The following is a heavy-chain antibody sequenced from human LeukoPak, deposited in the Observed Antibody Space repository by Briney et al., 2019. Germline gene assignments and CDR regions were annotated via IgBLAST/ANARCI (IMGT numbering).Heavy chain of an antibody. Sequence: SETLSLTCTVSGGPISSYYWSWIRQPAGKGLEWIGRIYSSGYTNYNPSLKSRVTMSVDTSKNQFSLKVSSVTAADTAVYYCATGGDTSSALGYYAMDVWGQGTTVTVSS. CDR3: ATGGDTSSALGYYAMDV. J-gene: IGHJ6*02. V-gene: IGHV4-4*07. CDR1: GGPISSYY. CDR2: IYSSGYT. D-gene: IGHD6-13*01.